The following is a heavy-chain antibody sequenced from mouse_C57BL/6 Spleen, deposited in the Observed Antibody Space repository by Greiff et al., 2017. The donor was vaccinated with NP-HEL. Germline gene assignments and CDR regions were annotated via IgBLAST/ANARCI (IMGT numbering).Heavy chain of an antibody. CDR3: ATHDYGLDY. CDR1: GYTFTSYW. J-gene: IGHJ2*01. D-gene: IGHD2-4*01. V-gene: IGHV1-64*01. Sequence: QVQLKQSGAELVKPGASVKLSCKASGYTFTSYWMHWVKQRPGQGLEWIGMIHPNSGSTNYNEKFKSKATLTVDKSSSTAYMQLSSLTSEDSAVYYCATHDYGLDYWGQGTTLTVSS. CDR2: IHPNSGST.